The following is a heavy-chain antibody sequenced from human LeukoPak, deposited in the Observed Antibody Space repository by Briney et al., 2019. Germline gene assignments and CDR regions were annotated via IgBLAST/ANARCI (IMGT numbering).Heavy chain of an antibody. CDR3: ARNVYGDYVL. Sequence: XVKVSCKASGGTFSSYAISWVRQAPGQGLEWMGGIIPIFGTANYAQKLQGRVTITADESKSTAYMEVSSLRSEDTAVYYCARNVYGDYVLWGQGTLVTVSS. D-gene: IGHD4-17*01. V-gene: IGHV1-69*13. CDR2: IIPIFGTA. CDR1: GGTFSSYA. J-gene: IGHJ4*02.